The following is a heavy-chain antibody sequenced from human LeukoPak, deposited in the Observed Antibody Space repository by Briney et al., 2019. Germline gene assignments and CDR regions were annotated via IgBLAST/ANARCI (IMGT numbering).Heavy chain of an antibody. V-gene: IGHV3-23*01. D-gene: IGHD3-10*01. J-gene: IGHJ4*02. CDR1: GFTFSSYA. CDR3: AKWYGSGSYSRDPLGY. CDR2: ISGSGGST. Sequence: QPGGSLRLSCAASGFTFSSYAMSWVRQAPGKGLEWVSAISGSGGSTYYADSVKGRFTISRDNSKNTLYLQMNSLRAEDTAVYYCAKWYGSGSYSRDPLGYWGQGTLVTVSS.